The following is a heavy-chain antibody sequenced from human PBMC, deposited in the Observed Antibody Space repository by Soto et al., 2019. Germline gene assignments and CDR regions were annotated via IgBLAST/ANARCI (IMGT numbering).Heavy chain of an antibody. CDR2: INPSGGST. Sequence: ASVKVSCKASGYTFTDYYIHWVRQAPGQGLEWMGMINPSGGSTDYAQKFRGRVTMTRDTSTGTVYMKLSSLRSEDTAVYYCARPPFPGCINAVCYPFDYWGQGTLVTVSS. V-gene: IGHV1-46*01. J-gene: IGHJ4*02. CDR1: GYTFTDYY. D-gene: IGHD2-8*01. CDR3: ARPPFPGCINAVCYPFDY.